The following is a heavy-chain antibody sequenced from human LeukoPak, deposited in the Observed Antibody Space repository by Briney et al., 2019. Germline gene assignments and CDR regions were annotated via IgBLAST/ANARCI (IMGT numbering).Heavy chain of an antibody. CDR2: INPNSGGT. V-gene: IGHV1-2*02. D-gene: IGHD3-22*01. Sequence: ASVKVSCKASGYTFTGCYMHWVRQAPGQGLEWMGWINPNSGGTNYAQKFQGRVTMTRDTSISTAYMELSRLRSDDTAVYYCAREWGDSSGYFLDYWGQGTLVTVSS. CDR3: AREWGDSSGYFLDY. J-gene: IGHJ4*02. CDR1: GYTFTGCY.